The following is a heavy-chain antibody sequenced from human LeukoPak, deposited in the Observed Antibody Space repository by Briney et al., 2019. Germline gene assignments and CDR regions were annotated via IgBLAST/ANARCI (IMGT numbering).Heavy chain of an antibody. V-gene: IGHV1-18*01. CDR2: ISAYNGNT. CDR3: ARSSGSYYLYYYYGMDV. J-gene: IGHJ6*02. CDR1: GYTYTSYG. Sequence: ASVKVSCKASGYTYTSYGISWVRQAPGRGLEWLGWISAYNGNTNYAQKLQGRVTMTTDTSTSTAYMELRSLRSDDTAVYYCARSSGSYYLYYYYGMDVWGQGTTVTVSS. D-gene: IGHD1-26*01.